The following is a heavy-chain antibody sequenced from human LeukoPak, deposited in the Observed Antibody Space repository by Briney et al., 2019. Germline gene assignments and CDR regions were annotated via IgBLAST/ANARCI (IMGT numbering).Heavy chain of an antibody. CDR2: IYYSGST. CDR3: ARERLVPGRGDAFDI. J-gene: IGHJ3*02. V-gene: IGHV4-39*02. D-gene: IGHD6-19*01. CDR1: GGSISSSSYY. Sequence: PETLSLTCTVSGGSISSSSYYWGWIRQPPGKGLEWIGSIYYSGSTYYNPSLKSRVTISVDTSKNQFSLKLSSVTAADTAVYYCARERLVPGRGDAFDIWGQGTMVTVSS.